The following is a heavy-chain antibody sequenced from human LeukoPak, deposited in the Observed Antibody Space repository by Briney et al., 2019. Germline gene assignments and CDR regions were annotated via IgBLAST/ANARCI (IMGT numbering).Heavy chain of an antibody. D-gene: IGHD3-3*01. V-gene: IGHV4-39*01. CDR2: IYYSGST. Sequence: SETLSLTCTVSGGSISSSSYYWGWIRQPPGKGLEWIGSIYYSGSTYYNPSLKSRVTISVDTSKNQFSLKLSSVTAADTAVYYCASYDFWSDTQCDYWGQGTLVTVSS. CDR1: GGSISSSSYY. J-gene: IGHJ4*02. CDR3: ASYDFWSDTQCDY.